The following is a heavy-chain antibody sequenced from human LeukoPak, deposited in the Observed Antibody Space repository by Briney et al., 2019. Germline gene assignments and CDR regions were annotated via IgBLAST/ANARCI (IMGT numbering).Heavy chain of an antibody. J-gene: IGHJ4*02. CDR3: ATGEIRGPSDY. D-gene: IGHD3-16*01. CDR2: IFYSGIT. Sequence: SETLSLTCTVSGDSNSHYYWSWIRQPPGKGLEWVGYIFYSGITNFNPSLNGRVTISVDTSKNQFSLKLSSVTAADTAVYYCATGEIRGPSDYWAQGTLVTVSS. V-gene: IGHV4-59*03. CDR1: GDSNSHYY.